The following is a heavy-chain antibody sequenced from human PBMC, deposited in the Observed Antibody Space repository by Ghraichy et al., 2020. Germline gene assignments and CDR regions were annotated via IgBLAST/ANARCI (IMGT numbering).Heavy chain of an antibody. V-gene: IGHV3-30*04. J-gene: IGHJ4*02. D-gene: IGHD3-22*01. CDR1: GFAFSRYA. CDR2: ITYDSSYK. CDR3: ARLSIHFHYDSSGSDD. Sequence: GESLNISCAASGFAFSRYAMHWVRQAPGKGLEWVSVITYDSSYKVYADSVKGRFTISRDNSKNTLYLQMNSLGSEDTAVYYCARLSIHFHYDSSGSDDWGQGTLVTVSS.